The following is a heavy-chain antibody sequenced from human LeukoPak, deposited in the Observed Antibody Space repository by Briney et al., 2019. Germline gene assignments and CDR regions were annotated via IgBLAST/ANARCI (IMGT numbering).Heavy chain of an antibody. CDR2: IYYSGST. V-gene: IGHV4-39*02. D-gene: IGHD3-10*01. CDR3: ARGHYFASGNYYRGWFDP. CDR1: GGSISSNNYY. J-gene: IGHJ5*02. Sequence: PSETLSLTCTVSGGSISSNNYYWGWIRQPPGKGLEWIGTIYYSGSTHYNPSLKSRVTISVDTSKNHFSLKLNSVTAADTAVYYCARGHYFASGNYYRGWFDPWGQGSLVTVSS.